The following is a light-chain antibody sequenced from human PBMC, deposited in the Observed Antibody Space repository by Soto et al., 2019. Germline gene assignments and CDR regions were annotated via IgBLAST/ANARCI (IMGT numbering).Light chain of an antibody. J-gene: IGLJ1*01. CDR1: SSNIGSNT. CDR3: AAWDDSLNAYV. V-gene: IGLV1-44*01. CDR2: STN. Sequence: QSVLTQPPSASGTPGQRVTISCSGSSSNIGSNTVNWYQHLPGTAPKLLIHSTNQRPSGVPDRFSGSKSGTSASLAISGLQSEDEADYNCAAWDDSLNAYVFGTGTKVTVL.